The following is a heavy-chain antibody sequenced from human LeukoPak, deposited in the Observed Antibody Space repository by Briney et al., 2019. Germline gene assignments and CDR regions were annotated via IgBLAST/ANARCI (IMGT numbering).Heavy chain of an antibody. V-gene: IGHV1-18*01. Sequence: GASVKVSCKASGYTFTSYGISWVRQAPGQGLEWMGWISAYNGNTNYAQKLQGRVTMTTDTSTSTAYMELRSLRSDDTAVYYCARRKGRASSGWLQSMDYWGQGTLVTVSS. J-gene: IGHJ4*02. D-gene: IGHD5-24*01. CDR2: ISAYNGNT. CDR3: ARRKGRASSGWLQSMDY. CDR1: GYTFTSYG.